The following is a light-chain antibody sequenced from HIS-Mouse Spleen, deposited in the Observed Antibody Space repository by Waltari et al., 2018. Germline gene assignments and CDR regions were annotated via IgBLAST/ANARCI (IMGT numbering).Light chain of an antibody. CDR1: QVISSY. CDR3: QQLNSYPPT. CDR2: AAS. V-gene: IGKV1-9*01. J-gene: IGKJ1*01. Sequence: DIQLTQSPSFLSASVGDRVTITCRASQVISSYLAWYKQKPGKAPKLLIYAASTLQSGVPSRFSCSGSGTEFTLTISSLQPEDFATYYCQQLNSYPPTFGQGTKVEIK.